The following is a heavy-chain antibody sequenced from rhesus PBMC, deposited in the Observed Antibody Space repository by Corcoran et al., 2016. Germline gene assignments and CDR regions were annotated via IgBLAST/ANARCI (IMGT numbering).Heavy chain of an antibody. Sequence: QLQLQESGPGLVKPSETLSLTCAVSGGSISGYFCSWIRQPPGRGLGWIANIDGNIAGTNFTTSLMSRVTISKDTSKNQFSLKLSSVTAADTAVYYCARDQNQGVDYWGQGVLVTVSS. J-gene: IGHJ4*01. CDR2: IDGNIAGT. CDR3: ARDQNQGVDY. CDR1: GGSISGYF. V-gene: IGHV4-81*01.